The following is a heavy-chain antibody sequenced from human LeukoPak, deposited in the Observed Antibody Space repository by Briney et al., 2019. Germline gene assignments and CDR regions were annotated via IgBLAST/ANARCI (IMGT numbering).Heavy chain of an antibody. CDR3: AREMGYSYGPHYFDY. V-gene: IGHV3-30*04. Sequence: GRSLRLSCAASGFTFSSYAMHWVRQAPGKGLEWVAVISYDGSNKYYADSVKGRFTIPRDNSKNTLYLQMNSLRAEDTAVYYCAREMGYSYGPHYFDYWGQGTLVTVSS. CDR1: GFTFSSYA. CDR2: ISYDGSNK. J-gene: IGHJ4*02. D-gene: IGHD5-18*01.